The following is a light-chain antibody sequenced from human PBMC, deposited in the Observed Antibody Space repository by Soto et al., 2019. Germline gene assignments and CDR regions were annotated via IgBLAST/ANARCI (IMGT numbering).Light chain of an antibody. J-gene: IGKJ3*01. CDR1: QSISSY. CDR2: AAS. CDR3: QQSYSTLPFT. V-gene: IGKV1-39*01. Sequence: DIQMTQSPSCLCASVGDRVTIPCRASQSISSYLNWYQQKPGKAPKLLIYAASSLQSGVPSRFSGSGSGTDFTLTISSLQPEDFATYYCQQSYSTLPFTFGPGTKVDIK.